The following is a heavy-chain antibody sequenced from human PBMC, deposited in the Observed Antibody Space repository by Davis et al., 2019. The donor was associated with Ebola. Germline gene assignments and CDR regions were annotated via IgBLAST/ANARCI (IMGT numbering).Heavy chain of an antibody. CDR3: AREDVYCTGGVCYTVDY. J-gene: IGHJ4*02. V-gene: IGHV3-53*01. CDR1: GFTVSSNY. CDR2: IYSGGST. D-gene: IGHD2-8*02. Sequence: GESLKISCAASGFTVSSNYMSWVRQAPGKGLEWVSVIYSGGSTYYADSVKGRFTISRDNSKNTLYLQMNSLRAEDTAVYYCAREDVYCTGGVCYTVDYWGQGTLVTVSS.